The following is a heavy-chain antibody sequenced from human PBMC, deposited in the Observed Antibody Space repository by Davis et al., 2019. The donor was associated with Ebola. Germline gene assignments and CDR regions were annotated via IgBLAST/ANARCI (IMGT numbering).Heavy chain of an antibody. J-gene: IGHJ5*02. CDR2: ISAYNGNT. Sequence: AASVKVSCKASGYTFTSYGISWVRQAPGQGLEWMGWISAYNGNTNYAQKLQGRVTMTTDTSTSTAYMELRSLRSDDTAVYYCARVPMTTVTRVANWFDPWGQGTLVTVSS. D-gene: IGHD4-17*01. CDR1: GYTFTSYG. CDR3: ARVPMTTVTRVANWFDP. V-gene: IGHV1-18*01.